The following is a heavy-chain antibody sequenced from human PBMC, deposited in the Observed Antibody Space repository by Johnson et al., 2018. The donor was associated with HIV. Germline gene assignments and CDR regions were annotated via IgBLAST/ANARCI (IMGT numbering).Heavy chain of an antibody. CDR2: ISYDGSNK. V-gene: IGHV3-30*07. Sequence: AVISYDGSNKYYADSVKGRFTISRDNSKNSLYLQMNSLRAEDTAVYYCARYSGAFDIWGQGTMVTVSS. J-gene: IGHJ3*02. D-gene: IGHD2-21*01. CDR3: ARYSGAFDI.